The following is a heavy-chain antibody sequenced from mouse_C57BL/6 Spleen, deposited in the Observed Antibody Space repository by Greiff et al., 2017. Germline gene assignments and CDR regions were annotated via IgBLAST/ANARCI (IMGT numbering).Heavy chain of an antibody. Sequence: QVQLQQPGAELVKPGASVKMSCKASGYTFTSYWITWVKQRPGQGLEWIGDIYPGSGSTNYNEKFKSKATLTVDTSSSTAYMQLSSLSSEDSAVYYCARYAYGSSYVSFDYWGQGTTLTVSS. CDR3: ARYAYGSSYVSFDY. D-gene: IGHD1-1*01. CDR1: GYTFTSYW. CDR2: IYPGSGST. V-gene: IGHV1-55*01. J-gene: IGHJ2*01.